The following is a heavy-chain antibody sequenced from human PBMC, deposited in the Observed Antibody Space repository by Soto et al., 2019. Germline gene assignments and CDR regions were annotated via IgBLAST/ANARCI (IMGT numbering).Heavy chain of an antibody. J-gene: IGHJ5*02. Sequence: ASVKVSCKTSGYTFSSYGITCVRQAPGQPLEWLGWISLYSDGANYAQKFQGRVSMTTDTSTTTAYMELRSLRSDDTAVYYCARVVPGAEAWFGPWGQGTLVTVSS. CDR3: ARVVPGAEAWFGP. V-gene: IGHV1-18*01. D-gene: IGHD2-2*01. CDR1: GYTFSSYG. CDR2: ISLYSDGA.